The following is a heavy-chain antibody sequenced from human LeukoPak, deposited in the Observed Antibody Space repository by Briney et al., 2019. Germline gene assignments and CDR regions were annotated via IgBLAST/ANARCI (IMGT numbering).Heavy chain of an antibody. CDR2: INHSGST. CDR3: ARGQLWFGESYFDY. Sequence: SETLSLTCAVYGGSFSGYYWSWIRQPPGKGLERIGEINHSGSTNYNQSLKSRVTISVDTSKNQFSLKLSSVTAADTAVYYCARGQLWFGESYFDYWGQGTLVTVSS. V-gene: IGHV4-34*01. J-gene: IGHJ4*02. CDR1: GGSFSGYY. D-gene: IGHD3-10*01.